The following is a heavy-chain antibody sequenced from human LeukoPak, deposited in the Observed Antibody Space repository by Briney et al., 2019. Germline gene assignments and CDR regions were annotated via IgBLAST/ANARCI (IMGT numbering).Heavy chain of an antibody. CDR3: ARPSSSWYEGSYWYFDL. CDR2: INAGNGNT. Sequence: ASVKVSCKASGYTFTSYAMHWVRQAPGQRLEWMGWINAGNGNTKYSQKFQGRVTITRDTSASTAYMELSSLRSEDTAVYYCARPSSSWYEGSYWYFDLWGRGTLVAVSS. V-gene: IGHV1-3*01. CDR1: GYTFTSYA. J-gene: IGHJ2*01. D-gene: IGHD6-13*01.